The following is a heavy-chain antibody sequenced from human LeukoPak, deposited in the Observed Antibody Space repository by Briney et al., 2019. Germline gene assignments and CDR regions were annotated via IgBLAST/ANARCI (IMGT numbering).Heavy chain of an antibody. CDR1: GGSISSSSYY. CDR2: IYYSGST. Sequence: NSSETLSLTCTVSGGSISSSSYYWGWIRQPPGKGLEWIGSIYYSGSTYYNPSLKSRVTISVDTSKNQFSLKLSSVTAADTAVYYCASQYYYDSSGHFRERGYWGQGTLVTVSS. D-gene: IGHD3-22*01. J-gene: IGHJ4*02. V-gene: IGHV4-39*01. CDR3: ASQYYYDSSGHFRERGY.